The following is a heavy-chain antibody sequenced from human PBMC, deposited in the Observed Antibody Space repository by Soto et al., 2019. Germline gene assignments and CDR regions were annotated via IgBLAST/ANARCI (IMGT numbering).Heavy chain of an antibody. CDR3: ARGADYYDSSGAPPLDY. Sequence: QLQLQESGSGLVKPSQTLSLTCAVSGGSISSGGYSWSWIRQPPGKGLEWIGYIYHSGSTYYNPCLKSRVTISVDRSKNQFSLKLSSVTAADTAVYYCARGADYYDSSGAPPLDYWGQGTLVTVSS. CDR2: IYHSGST. D-gene: IGHD3-22*01. V-gene: IGHV4-30-2*01. CDR1: GGSISSGGYS. J-gene: IGHJ4*02.